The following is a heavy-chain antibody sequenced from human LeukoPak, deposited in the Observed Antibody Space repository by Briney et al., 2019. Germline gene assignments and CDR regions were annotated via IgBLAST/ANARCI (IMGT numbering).Heavy chain of an antibody. V-gene: IGHV3-7*01. D-gene: IGHD6-19*01. CDR3: GRDGSSGWYRGWFDP. CDR1: GFTFSSYW. Sequence: PGGSLRLSCAASGFTFSSYWMSWVRQAPGKGLEWVANIKQGGSEKYYVDSVKGRFTTSRDNARNSLYLQMNSLRAEDTAVYYCGRDGSSGWYRGWFDPWGQGTLVTVSS. J-gene: IGHJ5*02. CDR2: IKQGGSEK.